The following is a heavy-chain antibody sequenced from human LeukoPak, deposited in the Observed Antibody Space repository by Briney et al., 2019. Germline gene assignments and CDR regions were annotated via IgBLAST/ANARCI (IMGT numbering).Heavy chain of an antibody. CDR2: ISGSGGST. D-gene: IGHD6-19*01. CDR1: GFIFSSYA. Sequence: GGSLRLSCAASGFIFSSYAMSWVRQAPGKGLEWVSVISGSGGSTYYADSVKGRFTISRDNSKNTLYLHMNSLRADDTALYYCAKDVYSSGSVVDYWGQGTLVIVSS. V-gene: IGHV3-23*01. J-gene: IGHJ4*02. CDR3: AKDVYSSGSVVDY.